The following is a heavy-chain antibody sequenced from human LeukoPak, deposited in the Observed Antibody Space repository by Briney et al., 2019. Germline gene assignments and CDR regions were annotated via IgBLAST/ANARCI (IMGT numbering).Heavy chain of an antibody. CDR3: ARGAYYYED. V-gene: IGHV3-7*01. CDR1: GFTFSSYW. CDR2: IKQDASQE. Sequence: PGGSLRLSCAASGFTFSSYWMSWVRQAPGKGPEWVAHIKQDASQEDHVDSVKGRFTISRDNAKNSLYLQMNSLRAEDTAVYYCARGAYYYEDWGQGTLVTVSS. J-gene: IGHJ4*02. D-gene: IGHD3-22*01.